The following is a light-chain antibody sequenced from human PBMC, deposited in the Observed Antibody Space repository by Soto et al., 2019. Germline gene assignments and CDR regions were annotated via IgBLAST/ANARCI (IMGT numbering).Light chain of an antibody. Sequence: QSALTQPPSASGSPGQSVTISCTGTSSDVGGYDYVSWYQQHPGQAPKLMIYEVSKRPSGVPDRFSGSKSGNTASTTVSGLQAEDAADYYCSSYAGSSTSVFGTGTMVTVL. J-gene: IGLJ1*01. CDR1: SSDVGGYDY. V-gene: IGLV2-8*01. CDR2: EVS. CDR3: SSYAGSSTSV.